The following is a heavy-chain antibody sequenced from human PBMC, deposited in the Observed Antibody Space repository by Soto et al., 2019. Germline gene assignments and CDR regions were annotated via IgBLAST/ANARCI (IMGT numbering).Heavy chain of an antibody. D-gene: IGHD3-9*01. CDR1: GGSISSSSHS. Sequence: QLQLQASGPRLVKPSETLSLTCIVFGGSISSSSHSWGWIRQPPGKGLEWIWNIYYSGSTYYNPSLKSGVTVTVDPSNNQCSLRLHSVTAADTAIYYCARGRVESDIYYLDNCGQGALVTL. CDR2: IYYSGST. CDR3: ARGRVESDIYYLDN. J-gene: IGHJ4*02. V-gene: IGHV4-39*01.